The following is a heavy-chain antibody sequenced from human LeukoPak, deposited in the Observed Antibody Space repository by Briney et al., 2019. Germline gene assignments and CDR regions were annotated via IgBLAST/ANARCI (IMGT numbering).Heavy chain of an antibody. J-gene: IGHJ2*01. D-gene: IGHD5-12*01. Sequence: ASVKVSCKASGYTFTSHDINWVRQATGQGLEWMGWMNPNSGNTGYAQKFQGRVTMTRNTSISTAYMELSSLRSEDTAVYYCARGSPWVAHYLRYFDLWGRGTLVTVSS. V-gene: IGHV1-8*01. CDR3: ARGSPWVAHYLRYFDL. CDR1: GYTFTSHD. CDR2: MNPNSGNT.